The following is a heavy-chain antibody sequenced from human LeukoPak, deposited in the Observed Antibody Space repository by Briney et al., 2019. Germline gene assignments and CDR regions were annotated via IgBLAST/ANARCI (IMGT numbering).Heavy chain of an antibody. CDR1: GGSISSSSYY. CDR2: IYYSGST. Sequence: SETLSLTCTVSGGSISSSSYYWGWIRQPPGKGLEWIGSIYYSGSTYYNPSLKSRVTISVDTSKNQFSLKLSSVTAADTAVYYCARHGPEGGITIFDTLDYWGQGTLVTVSS. CDR3: ARHGPEGGITIFDTLDY. V-gene: IGHV4-39*01. J-gene: IGHJ4*02. D-gene: IGHD3-3*01.